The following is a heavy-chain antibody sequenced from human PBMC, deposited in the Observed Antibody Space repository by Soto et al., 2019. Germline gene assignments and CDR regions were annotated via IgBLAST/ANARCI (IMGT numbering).Heavy chain of an antibody. Sequence: VQLVQSGAEMKKPGASVNVSCKSSGYTFTYYGIYWGRQAPGQGREWLGGISPYNGNTNYAPGPQGRVSMTTDASTSTAYMELRSLTADDTAVYYCAKDDRVQVPSWGQGTLVTVSS. J-gene: IGHJ4*02. CDR1: GYTFTYYG. CDR3: AKDDRVQVPS. V-gene: IGHV1-18*01. CDR2: ISPYNGNT.